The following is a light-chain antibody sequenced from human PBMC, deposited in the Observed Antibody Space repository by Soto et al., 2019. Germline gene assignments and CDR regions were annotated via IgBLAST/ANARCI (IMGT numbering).Light chain of an antibody. CDR2: SAS. V-gene: IGKV3-20*01. Sequence: EIVLTQSPGTLSLSPGERATLSCRASQSVSSSYLAWDQQTPGQAPRLLIYSASSRATGIPDRFSGSGSGTDFTLTISRLEPDDFAVYYCQQYGSSPPTLTFGGGTKVEIK. CDR3: QQYGSSPPTLT. J-gene: IGKJ4*01. CDR1: QSVSSSY.